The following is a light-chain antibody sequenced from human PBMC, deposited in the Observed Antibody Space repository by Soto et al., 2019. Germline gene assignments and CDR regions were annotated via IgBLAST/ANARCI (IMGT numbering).Light chain of an antibody. CDR2: DVS. J-gene: IGLJ1*01. V-gene: IGLV2-11*01. CDR1: SSDVGGYNY. Sequence: QSVLTQPRSVSGSPGQSVTISCTGTSSDVGGYNYVSWYQEQPGKAPKLMIYDVSKRPSGVPDRFSGSKSGNTASLTISGLQAEDEADYYCVSFTSSTTYVFGTGTKVTVL. CDR3: VSFTSSTTYV.